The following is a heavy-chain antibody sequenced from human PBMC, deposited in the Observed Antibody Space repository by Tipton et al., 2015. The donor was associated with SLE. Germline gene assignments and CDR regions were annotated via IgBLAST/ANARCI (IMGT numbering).Heavy chain of an antibody. V-gene: IGHV3-49*03. Sequence: SLRLSCTASGFTFGDYAMNWFRQAPGRGLEWVGFIRSKAYGGTTEYAASVKGKFTISRDDSKSIAYLQMNSLKTEDTAVYYCTRDLGDSGRYYWSEYWGQGTLVTVSS. CDR1: GFTFGDYA. CDR3: TRDLGDSGRYYWSEY. D-gene: IGHD1-26*01. J-gene: IGHJ4*02. CDR2: IRSKAYGGTT.